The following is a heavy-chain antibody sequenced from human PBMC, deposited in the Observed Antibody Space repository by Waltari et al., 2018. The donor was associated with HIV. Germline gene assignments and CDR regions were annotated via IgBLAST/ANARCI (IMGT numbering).Heavy chain of an antibody. CDR2: ISWNSGSV. CDR1: GFTFNDYA. Sequence: EVQLVESGGGLVQPGRSLRLSCAASGFTFNDYAMHWVRQTPGKGLEWVSSISWNSGSVAYADSVEGRFTISRDNAKNSLYLHMNSLRTEDTALYYCSKAVTHDYGDFFWTFDIWGQGTMVTVSS. CDR3: SKAVTHDYGDFFWTFDI. D-gene: IGHD4-17*01. V-gene: IGHV3-9*01. J-gene: IGHJ3*02.